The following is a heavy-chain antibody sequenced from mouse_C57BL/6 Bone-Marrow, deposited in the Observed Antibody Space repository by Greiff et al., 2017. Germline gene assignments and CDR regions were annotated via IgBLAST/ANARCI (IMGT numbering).Heavy chain of an antibody. V-gene: IGHV1-19*01. CDR2: IIPYNGGT. D-gene: IGHD3-2*02. CDR3: AKGGAQAPWFAY. J-gene: IGHJ3*01. Sequence: VQLQQSGPVLVKPGASVKMSCKASGYTFTDYYMNWVKQSHGKSLEWIGVIIPYNGGTSYNQKFKGKATLTVDKSSSTSYMVLNSLTSEDTAVDYCAKGGAQAPWFAYWGQGTLVTVSA. CDR1: GYTFTDYY.